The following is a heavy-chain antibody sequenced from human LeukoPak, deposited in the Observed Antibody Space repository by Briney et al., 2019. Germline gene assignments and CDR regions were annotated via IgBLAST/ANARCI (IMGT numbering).Heavy chain of an antibody. CDR3: ARAGVATILFDY. D-gene: IGHD5-12*01. CDR2: ISSSGSTI. J-gene: IGHJ4*02. CDR1: GFTVSSNY. Sequence: PGGSLRLSCAASGFTVSSNYMSWVRQAPGKGLEWVSYISSSGSTIYYADSVKGRFTISRNNAKNSLYLQMNSLRAEDTAVYYCARAGVATILFDYWGQGTLVTVSS. V-gene: IGHV3-11*01.